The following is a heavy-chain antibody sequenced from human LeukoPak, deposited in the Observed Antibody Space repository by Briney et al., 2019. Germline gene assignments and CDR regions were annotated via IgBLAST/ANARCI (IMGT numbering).Heavy chain of an antibody. CDR1: GFTFSSYG. J-gene: IGHJ4*02. CDR2: IRYDGSNK. Sequence: PGGSLRLSCAASGFTFSSYGMHWVRQAPGKGLEWVAFIRYDGSNKYYADSVKGRFTISRDNSKNTLYLQMNSLRAEDTAVYYCAKDDYDYVWGSYRYTHFDYWGQGTLVTVSS. D-gene: IGHD3-16*02. V-gene: IGHV3-30*02. CDR3: AKDDYDYVWGSYRYTHFDY.